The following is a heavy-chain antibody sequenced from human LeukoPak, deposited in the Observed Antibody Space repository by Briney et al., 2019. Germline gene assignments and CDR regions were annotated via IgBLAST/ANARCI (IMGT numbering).Heavy chain of an antibody. CDR3: ARDKGGSGYDHLDS. Sequence: SETLSLTSAISGDTVSINIACSDWIRQSPSSGLEWLGRTNYRSKWYNYYAVSVKSRIPINPDTPKNQFSLQLNTVTPEEPAVYYCARDKGGSGYDHLDSWGQGTLVTVSS. CDR2: TNYRSKWYN. D-gene: IGHD5-12*01. J-gene: IGHJ4*02. CDR1: GDTVSINIAC. V-gene: IGHV6-1*01.